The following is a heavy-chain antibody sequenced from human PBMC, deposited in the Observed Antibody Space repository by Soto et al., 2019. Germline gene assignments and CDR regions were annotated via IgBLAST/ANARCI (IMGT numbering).Heavy chain of an antibody. CDR2: FDPEDGET. D-gene: IGHD3-22*01. V-gene: IGHV1-24*01. J-gene: IGHJ4*02. CDR1: GYTLTELS. CDR3: ATDFGSSGYSPFDY. Sequence: ASVKVSCKVSGYTLTELSMHWVRQAPGKWLEWMGGFDPEDGETIYAQKFQGRVTMTEDTSTDTAYMELSSLRSEDTAVYYCATDFGSSGYSPFDYWGQGTLVTVSS.